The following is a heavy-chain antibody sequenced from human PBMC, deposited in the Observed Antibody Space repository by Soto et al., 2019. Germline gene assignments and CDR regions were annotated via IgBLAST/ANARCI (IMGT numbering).Heavy chain of an antibody. CDR1: DGSISSYF. CDR2: IYYNGGTT. V-gene: IGHV4-59*01. J-gene: IGHJ4*02. CDR3: ARVVPSDYSDY. Sequence: PSETLSLTCTVSDGSISSYFWSWIRQPPGKGLEWIGYIYYNGGTTRYSPSLKSRVTISVDTSKNHFSLNLRSVSAADTAVYYCARVVPSDYSDYWAQGTVVTVSS. D-gene: IGHD3-10*01.